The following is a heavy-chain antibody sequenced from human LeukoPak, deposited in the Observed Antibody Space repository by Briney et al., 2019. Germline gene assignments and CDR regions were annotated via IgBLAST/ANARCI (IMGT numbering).Heavy chain of an antibody. D-gene: IGHD3-3*01. Sequence: SETLSLTCTVSGDSINSYYWSWIRQSAGKGLEWIGHIYASGSTNYNPSLKSRVTISVDTSKNQFSLKLSSVTAADTAVYYCAREGYDFWSGYGVYWGQGTLVTVSS. CDR1: GDSINSYY. CDR2: IYASGST. J-gene: IGHJ4*02. CDR3: AREGYDFWSGYGVY. V-gene: IGHV4-4*07.